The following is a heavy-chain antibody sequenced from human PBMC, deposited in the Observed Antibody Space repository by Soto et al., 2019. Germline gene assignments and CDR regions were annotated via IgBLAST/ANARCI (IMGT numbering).Heavy chain of an antibody. Sequence: SVKVSCKASGGTFSSYAISWVRQAPGQGLEWMGGIIPIFGTANYAQKFQGRVTITADKSTSTAYMELSSLRSEDTAVYYCAREGAYYYDSSGYYPTYNWFDPWGQGTLVTVSS. V-gene: IGHV1-69*06. CDR2: IIPIFGTA. D-gene: IGHD3-22*01. CDR3: AREGAYYYDSSGYYPTYNWFDP. CDR1: GGTFSSYA. J-gene: IGHJ5*02.